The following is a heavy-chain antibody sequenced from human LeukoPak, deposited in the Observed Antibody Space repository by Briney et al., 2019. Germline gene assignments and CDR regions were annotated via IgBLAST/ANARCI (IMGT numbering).Heavy chain of an antibody. CDR1: GFAFSTYA. J-gene: IGHJ4*02. V-gene: IGHV3-23*01. CDR3: AKALRAFYFDC. Sequence: GGSLRLSCAASGFAFSTYAMNWVRQAPGKGLEWVSAITNSGGSTYYADSVKGRFTIPRDNSKNTLSLQMNSLRAEDTAIYYCAKALRAFYFDCWGQGALVTVSS. CDR2: ITNSGGST.